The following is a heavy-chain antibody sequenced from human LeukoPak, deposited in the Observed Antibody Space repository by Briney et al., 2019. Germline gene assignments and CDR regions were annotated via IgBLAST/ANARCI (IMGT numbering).Heavy chain of an antibody. J-gene: IGHJ4*02. CDR1: GGSFSNYY. Sequence: PSETLSLTCAVYGGSFSNYYWSWIRQPPGKGLEWIAEINHSGTTNYNPSLKSRVTISVDTSKNQFSLKLNSVTAADTAVYYCARDQLGNNYCGQGTLVTVSS. CDR2: INHSGTT. V-gene: IGHV4-34*01. CDR3: ARDQLGNNY. D-gene: IGHD1-1*01.